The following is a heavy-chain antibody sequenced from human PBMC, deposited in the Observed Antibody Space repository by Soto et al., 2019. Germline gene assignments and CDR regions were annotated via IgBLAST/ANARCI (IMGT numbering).Heavy chain of an antibody. Sequence: SETLSLTCFVYCDSITSHSHYWGWIRQPPGKGLESIGNIYYDGNTYYNPSLKSRVTISLDTSKNQFSLRLNSVTAADTAVYYCARSSIVPRLLMYPFDYWGQGTLVTVS. V-gene: IGHV4-39*01. CDR3: ARSSIVPRLLMYPFDY. CDR1: CDSITSHSHY. J-gene: IGHJ4*02. CDR2: IYYDGNT. D-gene: IGHD2-8*01.